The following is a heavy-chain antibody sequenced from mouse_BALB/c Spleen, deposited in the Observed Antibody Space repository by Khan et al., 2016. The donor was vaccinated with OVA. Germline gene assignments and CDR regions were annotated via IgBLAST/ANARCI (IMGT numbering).Heavy chain of an antibody. V-gene: IGHV5-6*01. D-gene: IGHD2-1*01. CDR3: GENVTGSFAY. CDR2: ISSGGDYT. J-gene: IGHJ3*01. CDR1: GFTFSSYS. Sequence: EVQLVESGGDLVKPGGSLKPSCAASGFTFSSYSMSWVRQTPDKRLEWVASISSGGDYTYYPDSVKGRFTISRDNAKNTLYLQKSDLQSEDTSMDYCGENVTGSFAYWGQGTLVTVSA.